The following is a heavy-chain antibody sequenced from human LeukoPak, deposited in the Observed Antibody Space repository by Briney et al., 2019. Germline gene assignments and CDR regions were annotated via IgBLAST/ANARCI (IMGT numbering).Heavy chain of an antibody. CDR3: ARDNDLLRYFDWPLDY. CDR2: ISSSSSYI. Sequence: PGGSLRLSCAASGFTFSSYSMNWVRQAPGKGLEWVSSISSSSSYIYYADSVKGRFTISRDNAKNSLYLQTNSLRAEDTAVYYCARDNDLLRYFDWPLDYWGQGTLVTVSS. CDR1: GFTFSSYS. J-gene: IGHJ4*02. D-gene: IGHD3-9*01. V-gene: IGHV3-21*01.